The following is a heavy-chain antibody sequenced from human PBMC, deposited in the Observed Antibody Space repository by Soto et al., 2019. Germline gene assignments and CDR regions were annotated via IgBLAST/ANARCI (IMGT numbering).Heavy chain of an antibody. D-gene: IGHD3-16*01. CDR2: IYYSGST. Sequence: SETLSLTCTVSGGSISSYCWSWIRQPPGKGLEWIGYIYYSGSTNYNPSLKSRVTISVVTSKNQFSLKLSSVTAADTAVYYCARAQGVYGMDVWGQGTTVTVSS. CDR3: ARAQGVYGMDV. V-gene: IGHV4-59*01. J-gene: IGHJ6*02. CDR1: GGSISSYC.